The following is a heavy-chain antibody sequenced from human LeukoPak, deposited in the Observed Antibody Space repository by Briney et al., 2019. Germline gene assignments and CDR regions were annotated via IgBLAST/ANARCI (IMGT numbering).Heavy chain of an antibody. CDR2: IYPGDSDT. V-gene: IGHV5-51*01. CDR3: ARAIDYYDSSGYYPYYFDY. CDR1: GYSFTSYW. J-gene: IGHJ4*02. D-gene: IGHD3-22*01. Sequence: GESLKISCKGSGYSFTSYWIGWVRQMPGKGLEWMGIIYPGDSDTRYSPSFQGQVTISADKSISTAYLQWSSLKASDTAMYYCARAIDYYDSSGYYPYYFDYWGQGTLVTVSS.